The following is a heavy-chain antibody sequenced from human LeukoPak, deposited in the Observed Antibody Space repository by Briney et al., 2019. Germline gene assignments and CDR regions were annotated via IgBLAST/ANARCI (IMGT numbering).Heavy chain of an antibody. CDR3: AKGPSIAARPGYFDL. D-gene: IGHD6-6*01. CDR2: IYSGGST. J-gene: IGHJ2*01. V-gene: IGHV3-53*01. Sequence: GGSLRLSCAASGFTVSRNYMSWVRQAPGTGLEWVSVIYSGGSTYYADSVEGRFTISRDNSKNTLYLQMNSLRAEDTAVYYCAKGPSIAARPGYFDLWGRGTLVTVSS. CDR1: GFTVSRNY.